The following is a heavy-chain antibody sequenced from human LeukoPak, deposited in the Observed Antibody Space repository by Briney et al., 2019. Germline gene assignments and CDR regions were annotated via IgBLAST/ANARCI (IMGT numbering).Heavy chain of an antibody. J-gene: IGHJ4*02. V-gene: IGHV3-74*01. CDR1: GFTFSSYW. CDR2: IDSDGSST. Sequence: GGSLRPSCAASGFTFSSYWMHWVRQAPGKGLVWVSRIDSDGSSTIYAASVKGRFTISRDNAKNTLYLQMNSLKAEDTAVYYCARDEGDQWQPLDYWGQGTLVTVSS. D-gene: IGHD6-19*01. CDR3: ARDEGDQWQPLDY.